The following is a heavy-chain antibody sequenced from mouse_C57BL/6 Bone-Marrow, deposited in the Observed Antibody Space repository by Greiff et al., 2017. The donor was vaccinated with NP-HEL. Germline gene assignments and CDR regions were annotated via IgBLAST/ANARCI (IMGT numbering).Heavy chain of an antibody. CDR2: SRNKANDYTT. J-gene: IGHJ1*03. Sequence: EVQLVESGGGLVQSGRSLRLSCATSGFTFSDFYMEWVRQAPGKGLEWIAASRNKANDYTTEYSASVKGRFIVSRDTSQSILYLQMNALRAEDTAIYYCARDARDGYCDVWGTGTTVTVSS. V-gene: IGHV7-1*01. CDR3: ARDARDGYCDV. CDR1: GFTFSDFY.